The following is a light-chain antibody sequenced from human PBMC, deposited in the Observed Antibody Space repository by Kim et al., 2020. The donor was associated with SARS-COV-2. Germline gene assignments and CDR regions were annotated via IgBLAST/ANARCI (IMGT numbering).Light chain of an antibody. J-gene: IGLJ2*01. CDR2: DVT. Sequence: QSALTQPASVSESPGQSITISCNGTSSDIGFFNYVSWYQQHTNTVPKIIIYDVTQRPSGISDRFSGSKSGNTASLTISGLQAEDEAIYFCASYSTTTTLIFGGGTQLTVL. V-gene: IGLV2-14*03. CDR1: SSDIGFFNY. CDR3: ASYSTTTTLI.